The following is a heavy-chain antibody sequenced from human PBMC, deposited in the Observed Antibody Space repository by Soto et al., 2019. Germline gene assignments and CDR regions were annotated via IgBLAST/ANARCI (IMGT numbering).Heavy chain of an antibody. J-gene: IGHJ4*02. D-gene: IGHD6-6*01. CDR3: AREYSNSPAACGH. V-gene: IGHV4-61*01. CDR2: IYYNGNT. CDR1: GGCVNSDSYS. Sequence: PSESMSLTCIAAGGCVNSDSYSRCWIRQPPGKTLEWIGYIYYNGNTNYNPSLKRRVTISVDTSRNQFSLNLSSVTAADTAVFYCAREYSNSPAACGHWGRGTLVTVSS.